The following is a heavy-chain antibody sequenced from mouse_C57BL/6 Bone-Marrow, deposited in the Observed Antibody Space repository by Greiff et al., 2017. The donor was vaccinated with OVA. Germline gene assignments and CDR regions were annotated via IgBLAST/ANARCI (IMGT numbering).Heavy chain of an antibody. CDR2: IRNKANGYTT. CDR1: GFTFTDYY. D-gene: IGHD4-1*01. CDR3: ARPNLGRDYAGDY. J-gene: IGHJ4*01. V-gene: IGHV7-3*01. Sequence: DVKLVESGGGLVQPGGSLSLSCAASGFTFTDYYMSWVRQPPGKALEWLGFIRNKANGYTTEYSASVKGRFTISRDNSQSILYLQMNALRAEDSATYYCARPNLGRDYAGDYWGKGTSVTVSS.